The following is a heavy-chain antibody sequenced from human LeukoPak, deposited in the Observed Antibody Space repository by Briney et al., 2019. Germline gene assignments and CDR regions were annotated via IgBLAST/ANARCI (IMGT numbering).Heavy chain of an antibody. J-gene: IGHJ4*02. V-gene: IGHV4-39*07. CDR3: ARVSSSGLRSAYFDY. CDR2: IYHSGAT. D-gene: IGHD6-6*01. Sequence: SETLSLSCTVSGGSISSSSYYWGWIRQPPGKGLEWIGSIYHSGATNYSPSLKSRVTISLDEPKNQFSLKVTSVTAADTAVYYCARVSSSGLRSAYFDYWGQGTLVTVSS. CDR1: GGSISSSSYY.